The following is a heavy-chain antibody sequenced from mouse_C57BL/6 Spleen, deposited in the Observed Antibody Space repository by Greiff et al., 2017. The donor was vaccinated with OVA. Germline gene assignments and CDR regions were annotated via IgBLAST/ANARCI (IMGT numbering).Heavy chain of an antibody. CDR2: IWSGGST. V-gene: IGHV2-2*01. CDR3: ASGSTHYYAMDY. Sequence: QVQLQQSGPGLVQPSQSLSITCTVSGFSLTSYGVHWVRQSPGKGLEWLGVIWSGGSTDYNAAFISRLSISKDNSKSQVFFKMNSLQADDTAIYYCASGSTHYYAMDYWGQGTSVTVSS. J-gene: IGHJ4*01. CDR1: GFSLTSYG. D-gene: IGHD1-1*01.